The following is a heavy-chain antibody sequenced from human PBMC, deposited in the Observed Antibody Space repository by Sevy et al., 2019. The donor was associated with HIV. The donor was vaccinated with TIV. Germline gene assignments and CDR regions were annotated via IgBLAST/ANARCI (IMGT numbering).Heavy chain of an antibody. CDR3: ANGSPVSRSHYDFWSGYSYAEYFQH. CDR2: ISWNSGSI. D-gene: IGHD3-3*01. CDR1: GFTFDDYA. Sequence: GGSLRLSCAASGFTFDDYAMHWVRQAPGKGLEWVSGISWNSGSIGYADSVKGRFTISRDNAKKSMYLKMNSLGAEDTALYYCANGSPVSRSHYDFWSGYSYAEYFQHWGQGTLVTVSS. J-gene: IGHJ1*01. V-gene: IGHV3-9*01.